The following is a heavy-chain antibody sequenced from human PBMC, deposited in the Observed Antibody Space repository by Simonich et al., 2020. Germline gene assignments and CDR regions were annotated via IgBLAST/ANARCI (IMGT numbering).Heavy chain of an antibody. D-gene: IGHD1-20*01. Sequence: QLQLQESGPGLVKPSETLSLTCTVSGGSISSGYYWGWIRQPPGKGLEWIGSIYHSGSTYYNPYLKSRVTISVDTSKNQFSLKLSSVTAADTAVYYCARVDNWNYFDYWGQGTLVTVSS. J-gene: IGHJ4*02. V-gene: IGHV4-38-2*02. CDR1: GGSISSGYY. CDR3: ARVDNWNYFDY. CDR2: IYHSGST.